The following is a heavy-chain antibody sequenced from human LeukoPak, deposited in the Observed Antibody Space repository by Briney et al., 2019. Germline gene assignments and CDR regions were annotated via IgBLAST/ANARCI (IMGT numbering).Heavy chain of an antibody. CDR1: GGSFSGYY. CDR2: INHSGST. J-gene: IGHJ3*02. D-gene: IGHD4-17*01. CDR3: ARVDYEDAFDI. Sequence: SETLSLTCAVYGGSFSGYYWSWIRQPPGKGLEWIGEINHSGSTNYNPSLKSRVTISVDTSKNQFSLKLSSVTAADTAVYYCARVDYEDAFDIWGQGTMVTVSP. V-gene: IGHV4-34*01.